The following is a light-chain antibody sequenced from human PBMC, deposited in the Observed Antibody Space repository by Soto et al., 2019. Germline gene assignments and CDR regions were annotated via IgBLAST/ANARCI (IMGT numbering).Light chain of an antibody. CDR3: QQYETWWT. Sequence: EIVMTQSPATLSVSPGERATLSCRASRSVAPDLAWYQQKPGQAPRLLIAAASTRATTTPARFNGSGSGTEFTLTISRLQSEDFAVYYRQQYETWWTFGQGTKVDIK. CDR1: RSVAPD. CDR2: AAS. V-gene: IGKV3-15*01. J-gene: IGKJ1*01.